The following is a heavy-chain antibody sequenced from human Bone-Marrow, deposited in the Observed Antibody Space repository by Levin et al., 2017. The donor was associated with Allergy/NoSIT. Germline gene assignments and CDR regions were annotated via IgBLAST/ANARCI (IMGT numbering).Heavy chain of an antibody. CDR1: GFTFGSYG. V-gene: IGHV3-33*01. CDR3: AREYADYYFDY. D-gene: IGHD4-17*01. CDR2: MWFDGSHT. Sequence: GESLKISCAASGFTFGSYGMHWVRQAPGKGLESVTGMWFDGSHTYYAESVKGRFTVSRDNSKNTLYLQMSSLRAEDTAVYYCAREYADYYFDYWGQGTLVTVSS. J-gene: IGHJ4*02.